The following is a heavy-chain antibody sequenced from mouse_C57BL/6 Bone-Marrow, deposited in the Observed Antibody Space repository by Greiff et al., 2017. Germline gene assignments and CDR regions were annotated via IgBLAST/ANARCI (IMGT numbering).Heavy chain of an antibody. D-gene: IGHD2-3*01. V-gene: IGHV14-4*01. CDR3: SSCDGNYFDF. J-gene: IGHJ2*01. CDR1: GFNIKDDY. Sequence: VQLQQSGAELVRPGASVKLSCTASGFNIKDDYIPWVKQRPEQGLEWIGWIDPEIGDTDYASKFQGKATITSDTSSNTAYLQLSSLTSEDTAVYYCSSCDGNYFDFWGQGTPLTVAS. CDR2: IDPEIGDT.